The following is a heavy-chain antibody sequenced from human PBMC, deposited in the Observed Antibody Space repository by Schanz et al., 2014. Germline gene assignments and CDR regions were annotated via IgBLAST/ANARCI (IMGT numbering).Heavy chain of an antibody. Sequence: DVHLLESGGGLVQPGGSLRLSCTASGFTFSSYSMNWVRQAPGKGLEWVSAMNESHSTIYYADSVRGRFTISRDNAKNTLYLQMNTLRAEDTAVYHCVSSGSYSSYAFWGQGTLVTVSS. CDR1: GFTFSSYS. D-gene: IGHD3-10*01. CDR3: VSSGSYSSYAF. J-gene: IGHJ4*02. V-gene: IGHV3-48*04. CDR2: MNESHSTI.